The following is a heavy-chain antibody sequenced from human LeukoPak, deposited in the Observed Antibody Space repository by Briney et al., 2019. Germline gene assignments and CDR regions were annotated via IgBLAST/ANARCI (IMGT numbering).Heavy chain of an antibody. V-gene: IGHV4-31*03. CDR2: IYYSGST. J-gene: IGHJ5*02. D-gene: IGHD3-3*01. Sequence: NPSETLSLTCTVSGGSISSGGYYWGWIRQHPGKGLEWIGYIYYSGSTYYNPSLKSRVTISVDTSKNQFSLKLSSVTAADTAVYYCARGYYDFWSGYSRAGNWFDPWGQGILVTVSS. CDR3: ARGYYDFWSGYSRAGNWFDP. CDR1: GGSISSGGYY.